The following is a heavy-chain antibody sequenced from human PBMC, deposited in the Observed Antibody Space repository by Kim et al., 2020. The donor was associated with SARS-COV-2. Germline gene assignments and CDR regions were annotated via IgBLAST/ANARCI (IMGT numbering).Heavy chain of an antibody. Sequence: GGSLRLSCAASGFTVSSNYMSWVRQAPGKGLEWVSVIYSGGSTYYADSVKGRFTISRDNSKNTLYLQMNSLRAEDTAVYYCARATPYGAFDYWGQGTLVTASS. V-gene: IGHV3-53*01. D-gene: IGHD4-17*01. CDR3: ARATPYGAFDY. CDR2: IYSGGST. CDR1: GFTVSSNY. J-gene: IGHJ4*02.